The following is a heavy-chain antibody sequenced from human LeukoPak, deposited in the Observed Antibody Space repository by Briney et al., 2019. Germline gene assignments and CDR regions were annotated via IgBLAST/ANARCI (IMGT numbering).Heavy chain of an antibody. D-gene: IGHD2-2*01. J-gene: IGHJ6*02. CDR2: ITSSLSYI. V-gene: IGHV3-21*01. CDR1: GFTFKSYT. Sequence: GGSLRLSCAASGFTFKSYTMNWVRQAPGKGLEWVSSITSSLSYISYADSVKGRFTISRDNAKDSLSLQMNSLRAEDTAVYYCARDFGRTSDWQPRLYYGMDVWGQGTTVTVSS. CDR3: ARDFGRTSDWQPRLYYGMDV.